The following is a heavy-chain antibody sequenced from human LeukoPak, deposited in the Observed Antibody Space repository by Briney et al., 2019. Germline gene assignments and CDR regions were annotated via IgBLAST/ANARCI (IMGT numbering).Heavy chain of an antibody. V-gene: IGHV3-21*04. CDR3: AKTYHIGWRFFNF. Sequence: PGGSLRLSCAASGFTFSSYSMNWVRQAPGKGLEWVSSISSSSSYIYYADSVKGRFTSSRDNSKNTLYLQMNSLRAEDTAVYYCAKTYHIGWRFFNFWGQGTLVTVSS. CDR1: GFTFSSYS. CDR2: ISSSSSYI. D-gene: IGHD5-12*01. J-gene: IGHJ4*02.